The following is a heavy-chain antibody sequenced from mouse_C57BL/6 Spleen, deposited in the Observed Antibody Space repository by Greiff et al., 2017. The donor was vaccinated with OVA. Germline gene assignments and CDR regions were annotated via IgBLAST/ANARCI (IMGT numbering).Heavy chain of an antibody. J-gene: IGHJ4*01. V-gene: IGHV1-78*01. D-gene: IGHD2-1*01. CDR3: ARNYGNYVTENAMDY. Sequence: VQLVESDAELVKPGASVKISCKVSGYTFTDHTIHWMKQSPEQGLEWIGYIYPRDGSTKYNEKFKGKATLTADKSSSTAYMQLNSLTSEDSAVYFCARNYGNYVTENAMDYWGQGTSVTVSS. CDR1: GYTFTDHT. CDR2: IYPRDGST.